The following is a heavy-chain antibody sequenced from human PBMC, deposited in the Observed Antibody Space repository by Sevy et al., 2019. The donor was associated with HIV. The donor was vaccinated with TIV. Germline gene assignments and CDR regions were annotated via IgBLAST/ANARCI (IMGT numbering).Heavy chain of an antibody. Sequence: GGSLRLSCAASGFTFSSYWMSWVRQAPGKGLEWVANIKQDGSEKYYVDSVKGRFTISRDNAKNSLYLKMNSLRAEDTAVYYCARDPSFDAFDIWGQGTMVTVSS. CDR1: GFTFSSYW. CDR2: IKQDGSEK. CDR3: ARDPSFDAFDI. J-gene: IGHJ3*02. V-gene: IGHV3-7*03.